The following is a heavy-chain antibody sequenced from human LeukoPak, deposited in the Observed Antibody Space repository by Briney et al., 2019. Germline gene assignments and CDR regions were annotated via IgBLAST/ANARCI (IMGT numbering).Heavy chain of an antibody. V-gene: IGHV4-39*01. Sequence: PSETLSLTCTVSGDSISNSRHHWGWIRQPPGKGLEWTANVYFSGSTYYNPSLKSRVTISVDTSRNQFSLKLSSVTAADTAAYYCAGLVPPGWFDPWGQGTLVIVSS. CDR1: GDSISNSRHH. CDR3: AGLVPPGWFDP. CDR2: VYFSGST. J-gene: IGHJ5*02.